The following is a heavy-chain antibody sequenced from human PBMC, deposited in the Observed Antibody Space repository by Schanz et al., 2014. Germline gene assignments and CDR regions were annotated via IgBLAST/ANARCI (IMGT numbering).Heavy chain of an antibody. D-gene: IGHD1-26*01. Sequence: QVQLVESGGGLVKPGGSLRLSCAASGFTFSDYYMSWIRQAPGKGLEWVSYISSSGSYTNYADSVKGRFTTSRDNGKKSMYLQMNSLRADDTAVYYCAKDGRLPYCGTGSDFDYWGQGTLVAVSS. CDR1: GFTFSDYY. CDR3: AKDGRLPYCGTGSDFDY. CDR2: ISSSGSYT. J-gene: IGHJ4*02. V-gene: IGHV3-11*05.